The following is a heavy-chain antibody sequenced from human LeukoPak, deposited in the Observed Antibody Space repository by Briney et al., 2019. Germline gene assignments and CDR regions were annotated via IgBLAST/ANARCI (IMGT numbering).Heavy chain of an antibody. CDR3: ALVHYDYVWGSYRPGNWFDP. D-gene: IGHD3-16*02. CDR1: GGSISSSSYY. V-gene: IGHV4-39*07. J-gene: IGHJ5*02. Sequence: SETLSLTCTVSGGSISSSSYYWGWIRQPPGKGLEWIGSIYYSGSTYYNPSLKSRVTISVDTSKNQFSLKLSSVTAADTAVYYCALVHYDYVWGSYRPGNWFDPWGQGTLVTVSS. CDR2: IYYSGST.